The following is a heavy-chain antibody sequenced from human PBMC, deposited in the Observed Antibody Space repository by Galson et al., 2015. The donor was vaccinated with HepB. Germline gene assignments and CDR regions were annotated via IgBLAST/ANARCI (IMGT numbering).Heavy chain of an antibody. CDR1: GDSVSSNSAA. CDR3: ARDLGTMVQGATPAFDI. J-gene: IGHJ3*02. V-gene: IGHV6-1*01. Sequence: CAISGDSVSSNSAAWNWIRQSPSRGLEWLGRTYYRSKWYNDYAVSVKSRITINPDTSKNQFSLQLNSVTPEDTAVYYCARDLGTMVQGATPAFDIWGQGTMVTVSS. D-gene: IGHD3-10*01. CDR2: TYYRSKWYN.